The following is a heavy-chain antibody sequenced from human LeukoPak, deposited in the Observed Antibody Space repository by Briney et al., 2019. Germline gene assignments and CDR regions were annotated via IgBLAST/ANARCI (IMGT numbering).Heavy chain of an antibody. D-gene: IGHD6-6*01. J-gene: IGHJ5*02. CDR3: AKDRRGIAARPGWFDP. Sequence: GGSLRLSCAASGFTFSSYAMSWVRQAPGKGLERVSAISGSGGSTYYADSVKGRFTISRDNSKNTLYLQMNSLRAEDTAVYYCAKDRRGIAARPGWFDPWGQGTLVTVSS. V-gene: IGHV3-23*01. CDR1: GFTFSSYA. CDR2: ISGSGGST.